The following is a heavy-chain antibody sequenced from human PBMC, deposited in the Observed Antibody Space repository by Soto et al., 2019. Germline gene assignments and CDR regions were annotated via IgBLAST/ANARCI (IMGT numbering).Heavy chain of an antibody. J-gene: IGHJ4*02. V-gene: IGHV3-72*01. D-gene: IGHD2-21*01. CDR3: SRAGILTTPYYTDY. CDR1: GFTFSDYY. Sequence: EVQLVESGGCLVQPEGSLRLSCVASGFTFSDYYMDWVRQAPGKGLEWVGRVRNKVNSYTTEYAASVKGRFTVSRDDSRTSVYLQMNSLKTGDTAMYYCSRAGILTTPYYTDYWGLGTLVTVSS. CDR2: VRNKVNSYTT.